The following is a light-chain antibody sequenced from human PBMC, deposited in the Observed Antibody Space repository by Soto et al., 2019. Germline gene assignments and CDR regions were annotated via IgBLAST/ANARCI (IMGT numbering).Light chain of an antibody. CDR1: SSDIGAHDD. V-gene: IGLV2-14*03. Sequence: QSALTQPASVSGCRGQSITISCTGTSSDIGAHDDVSWYQQHPGKVPKLLIYGVTDRPSGISNRFSGSKSGNVASLTISGLQAEDEADYYCCSYTGDLTPYVFGTGTKVTVL. CDR3: CSYTGDLTPYV. J-gene: IGLJ1*01. CDR2: GVT.